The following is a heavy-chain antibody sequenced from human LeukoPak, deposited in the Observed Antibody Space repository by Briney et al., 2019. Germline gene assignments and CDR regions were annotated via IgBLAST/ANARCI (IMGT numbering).Heavy chain of an antibody. CDR2: IIPIFGTA. Sequence: SVKVSCKASGGTFSSYAISWVRQAPGQGLEWMGGIIPIFGTANYAQKFQGRVTITADESTSTAYMELSSLRSEDTAVYYCASQGSFRYYYGSGSYYDNWFDPWGQGTLVTVSS. CDR1: GGTFSSYA. V-gene: IGHV1-69*13. D-gene: IGHD3-10*01. CDR3: ASQGSFRYYYGSGSYYDNWFDP. J-gene: IGHJ5*02.